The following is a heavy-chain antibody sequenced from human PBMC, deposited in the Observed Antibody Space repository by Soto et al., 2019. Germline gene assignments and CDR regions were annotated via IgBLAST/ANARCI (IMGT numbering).Heavy chain of an antibody. V-gene: IGHV4-34*01. CDR2: INHSGST. D-gene: IGHD3-3*01. CDR3: ARGTTIFGVVIIGLHFDY. Sequence: SETLSLTCAVYGGSFSGYYWSWIRQPPGKGLEWIGEINHSGSTNYNPSLKSRVTISVDTSKNQFSLKLSSVTAADTAVYYCARGTTIFGVVIIGLHFDYWGQGTLVTVSS. J-gene: IGHJ4*02. CDR1: GGSFSGYY.